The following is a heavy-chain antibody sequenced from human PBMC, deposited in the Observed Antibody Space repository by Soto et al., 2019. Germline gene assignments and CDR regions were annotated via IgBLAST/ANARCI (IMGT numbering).Heavy chain of an antibody. CDR3: TTVVGWVSSPGYCSGGSCAREAFDI. J-gene: IGHJ3*02. Sequence: GGSLRLSCAASGFTFSNAWMSWVRQAPGKGLEWVGRIKSKTDGGTTDYAAPVKGRFTISRDDSKNTLYLQMNSLKTEDTAVYYCTTVVGWVSSPGYCSGGSCAREAFDIWGQGTMVTVSS. D-gene: IGHD2-15*01. CDR1: GFTFSNAW. V-gene: IGHV3-15*01. CDR2: IKSKTDGGTT.